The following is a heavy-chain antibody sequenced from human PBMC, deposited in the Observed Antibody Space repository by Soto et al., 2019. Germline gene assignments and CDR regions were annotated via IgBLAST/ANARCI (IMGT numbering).Heavy chain of an antibody. D-gene: IGHD3-22*01. V-gene: IGHV1-18*04. J-gene: IGHJ4*02. CDR2: INPYNGNR. Sequence: QVQLVQSGAELRKPGASVKVSCQTFGYSFSYYGVNWVRQAPGQGLEWMGWINPYNGNRNYAQKFEDRVTMTAAASTTTLYLELRRLKSDATAIYYCARDRLRGFDSSGFYSWGQGTLVTVSS. CDR3: ARDRLRGFDSSGFYS. CDR1: GYSFSYYG.